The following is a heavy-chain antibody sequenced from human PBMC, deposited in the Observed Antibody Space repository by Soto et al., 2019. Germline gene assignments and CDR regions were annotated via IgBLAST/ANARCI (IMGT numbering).Heavy chain of an antibody. CDR3: ARVRFSKSTHNEGYFDY. CDR2: INAGNGNT. CDR1: GYTFTSYA. V-gene: IGHV1-3*01. Sequence: ASVKVSCKASGYTFTSYAMHWVRQAPGQRLEWMGWINAGNGNTKYSQKFQGRVTITRDTSASTAYMELSSLRSEDTAVYYCARVRFSKSTHNEGYFDYWGRGTLVTVSS. J-gene: IGHJ4*02. D-gene: IGHD3-3*01.